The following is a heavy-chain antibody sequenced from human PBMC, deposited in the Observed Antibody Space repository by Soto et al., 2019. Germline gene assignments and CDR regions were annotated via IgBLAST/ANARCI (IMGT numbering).Heavy chain of an antibody. V-gene: IGHV3-30-3*01. CDR3: ARALPKDIVVVVDVFDY. CDR1: GFTFSSYA. CDR2: ISYDGSNK. J-gene: IGHJ4*02. D-gene: IGHD2-15*01. Sequence: PGGSLRLSCAASGFTFSSYAMHWVRQAPGKGLEWVAVISYDGSNKYYADSVKGRFTISRDNSKNTLYLQMNSLRAEDTAVYYCARALPKDIVVVVDVFDYWGQGTLVTVSS.